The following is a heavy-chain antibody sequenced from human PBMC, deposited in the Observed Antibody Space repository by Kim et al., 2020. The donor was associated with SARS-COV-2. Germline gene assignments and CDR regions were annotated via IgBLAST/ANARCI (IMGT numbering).Heavy chain of an antibody. Sequence: KFQGRVTITADKSTSTAYMELSSLRSEDTAVYYCARDDRQYYGSGSYNDYWGQGTLVTVSS. CDR3: ARDDRQYYGSGSYNDY. J-gene: IGHJ4*02. D-gene: IGHD3-10*01. V-gene: IGHV1-69*04.